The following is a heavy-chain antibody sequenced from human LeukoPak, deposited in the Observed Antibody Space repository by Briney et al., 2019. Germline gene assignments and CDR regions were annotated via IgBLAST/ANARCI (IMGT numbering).Heavy chain of an antibody. J-gene: IGHJ4*02. CDR1: GYTFTSYY. V-gene: IGHV1-46*01. CDR3: ARALVLRFLEWPGY. Sequence: ASVKVSCKASGYTFTSYYMHWVRQAPGQGLEWMGIINPSGGSTSYAQKFQSRVTMSRDTSTSTVYMELSSLRSEDTGVYYCARALVLRFLEWPGYWGQGSLVTVSS. D-gene: IGHD3-3*01. CDR2: INPSGGST.